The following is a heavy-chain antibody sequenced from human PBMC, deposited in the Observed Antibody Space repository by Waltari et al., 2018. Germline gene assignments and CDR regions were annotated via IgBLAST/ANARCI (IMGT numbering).Heavy chain of an antibody. Sequence: QVPLQQSGPGLVKPSQTLSLTCSISGDSVPSNSAAWNWIRQSPSRGLEWLGRTYYRSRYYYDYAISVKSRITINPDTFKNQFSLQLKSVTPEDTAVYYCARDPELSDPAFDLWGQGTLVTVSS. V-gene: IGHV6-1*01. CDR2: TYYRSRYYY. CDR3: ARDPELSDPAFDL. J-gene: IGHJ3*01. CDR1: GDSVPSNSAA. D-gene: IGHD1-7*01.